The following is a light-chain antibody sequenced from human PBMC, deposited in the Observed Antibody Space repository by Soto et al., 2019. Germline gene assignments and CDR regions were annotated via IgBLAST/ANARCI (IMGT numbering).Light chain of an antibody. CDR2: RAS. V-gene: IGKV3-15*01. Sequence: IVMTQSPDTLAVSPGETVTLSCRASQSLSDNLAWYQQKIGQPPRLLIFRASTRASGIPARFSGGGSGTEFTLTISRLQSEDFAVYYCQQRSNWPLTFGGGTKVEIK. CDR1: QSLSDN. CDR3: QQRSNWPLT. J-gene: IGKJ4*01.